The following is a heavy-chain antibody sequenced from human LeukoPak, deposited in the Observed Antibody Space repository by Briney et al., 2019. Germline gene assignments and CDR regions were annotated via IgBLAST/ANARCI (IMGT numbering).Heavy chain of an antibody. CDR3: ARDPGYDSSGYWGY. CDR1: GFTFSRYA. J-gene: IGHJ4*02. CDR2: ISRDGENQ. V-gene: IGHV3-30*04. D-gene: IGHD3-22*01. Sequence: GGSLRPSCAASGFTFSRYAMHWVRQAPGRGLEWVAVISRDGENQNYADSVKGRLTISRGNSKNTLFLQMNSLRADDTAVYYCARDPGYDSSGYWGYWGQGTLVTVSS.